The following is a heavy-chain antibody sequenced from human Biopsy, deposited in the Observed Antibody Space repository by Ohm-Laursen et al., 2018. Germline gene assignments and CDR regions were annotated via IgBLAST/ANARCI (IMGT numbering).Heavy chain of an antibody. J-gene: IGHJ4*02. V-gene: IGHV1-69*13. Sequence: ASVKVSCKASGGTFTNYAISWVRQAPGQGLEWMGGITPIFGTANYAQKFQGRATITADESTSTAYMELSSLRSDDTAVYYCARDALGGGSYRFFYWGQGSLVTVSS. CDR3: ARDALGGGSYRFFY. CDR2: ITPIFGTA. D-gene: IGHD1-26*01. CDR1: GGTFTNYA.